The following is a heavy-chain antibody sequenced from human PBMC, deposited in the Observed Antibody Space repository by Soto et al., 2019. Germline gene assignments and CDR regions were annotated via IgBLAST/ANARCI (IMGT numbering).Heavy chain of an antibody. CDR3: SRENWFQDY. D-gene: IGHD3-10*01. V-gene: IGHV3-7*03. Sequence: GGSLRLSXAASGFTFSVYYMTWVRQAPGKGLEWVASIKNDGSEQYYVDSVKGRFTISRDNAKNSVYLQMNSLRAGDTALYYCSRENWFQDYWGQGTLVTVSS. CDR2: IKNDGSEQ. J-gene: IGHJ4*02. CDR1: GFTFSVYY.